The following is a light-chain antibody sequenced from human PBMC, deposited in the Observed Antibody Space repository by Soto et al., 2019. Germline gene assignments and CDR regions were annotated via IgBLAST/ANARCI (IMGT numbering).Light chain of an antibody. CDR1: PSISTY. Sequence: DIQMTQSPSSLSASVGDRVTVICRASPSISTYLNWYQQKPGKTPKVLIYAASNLLSGVPSRISGSGSGTDFTLTITCLQPEDFATYYCQQTYSTPYTFGQGTKLEIK. V-gene: IGKV1-39*01. CDR2: AAS. CDR3: QQTYSTPYT. J-gene: IGKJ2*01.